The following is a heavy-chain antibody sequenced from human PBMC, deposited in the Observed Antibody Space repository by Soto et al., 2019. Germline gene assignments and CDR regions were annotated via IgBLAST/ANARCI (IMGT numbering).Heavy chain of an antibody. D-gene: IGHD3-9*01. J-gene: IGHJ5*02. CDR3: ARRRNDYNILTGYWAYFDP. V-gene: IGHV5-51*01. Sequence: GESLKISCKGSGYNFTTYWIAWVRQMPGKGLEWMGIIYPGDSDTRYSPSFQGQVTISADKSISTAYLQWSSLKASDTAMYYCARRRNDYNILTGYWAYFDPWGQGTLVTVSS. CDR2: IYPGDSDT. CDR1: GYNFTTYW.